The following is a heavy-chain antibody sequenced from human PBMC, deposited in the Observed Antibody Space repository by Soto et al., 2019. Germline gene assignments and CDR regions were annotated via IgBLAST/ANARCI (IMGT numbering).Heavy chain of an antibody. CDR1: GFTFSSYW. J-gene: IGHJ5*02. CDR3: ARDRNFWSGYYSGRGRNWFDP. V-gene: IGHV3-74*01. CDR2: INSDGSST. Sequence: GGSLRLSCAASGFTFSSYWMHWVRQAPGKGLVWVSRINSDGSSTSYADSVKGRFTISRDNAKNTLYLQMNSLRAEDTAVYYCARDRNFWSGYYSGRGRNWFDPWGQGTLVTVSS. D-gene: IGHD3-3*01.